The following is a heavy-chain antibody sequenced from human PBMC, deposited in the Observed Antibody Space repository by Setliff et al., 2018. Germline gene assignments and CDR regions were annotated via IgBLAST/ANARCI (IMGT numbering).Heavy chain of an antibody. D-gene: IGHD3-16*01. CDR2: IKQDGSEK. Sequence: LRLSCAASGFNLRTSSMNWVRQAPGKGLEWVANIKQDGSEKYYVDSVKGRFTISRDNAKNSLYLQMNSLRAEDTAVYYCARDGGDYWGQGTLVTVSS. CDR3: ARDGGDY. CDR1: GFNLRTSS. V-gene: IGHV3-7*01. J-gene: IGHJ4*02.